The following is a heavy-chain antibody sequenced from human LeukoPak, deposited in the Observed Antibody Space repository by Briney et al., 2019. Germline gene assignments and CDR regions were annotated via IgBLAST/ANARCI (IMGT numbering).Heavy chain of an antibody. V-gene: IGHV3-30*02. J-gene: IGHJ4*02. Sequence: GGSLRLSCAASGFTFTSFGIHWVRQAPGKGLEWVASIQSDGNNKYYADSAKGRFTISRDNSKNTLYLQMNSLRAEDTAVYYCAKDSGSSGLFDYWGQGTLVTVSS. CDR2: IQSDGNNK. CDR3: AKDSGSSGLFDY. CDR1: GFTFTSFG. D-gene: IGHD6-19*01.